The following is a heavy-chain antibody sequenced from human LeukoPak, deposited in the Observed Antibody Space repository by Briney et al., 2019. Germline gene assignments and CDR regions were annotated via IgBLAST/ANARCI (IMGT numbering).Heavy chain of an antibody. CDR1: GGSISSNNYY. D-gene: IGHD3-22*01. J-gene: IGHJ4*02. CDR2: LYYSGST. V-gene: IGHV4-39*01. Sequence: SETLSLTCTVSGGSISSNNYYWGWIRQPPGKGLEWIGSLYYSGSTYNNPSLKSRVTISVDTTKNQFSLKLTSVTAADTAVYYCASSPSGYWWNFDCWGQGTLVTVPS. CDR3: ASSPSGYWWNFDC.